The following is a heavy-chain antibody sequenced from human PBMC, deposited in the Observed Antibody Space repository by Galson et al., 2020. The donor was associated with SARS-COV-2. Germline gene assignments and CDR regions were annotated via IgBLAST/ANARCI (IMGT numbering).Heavy chain of an antibody. V-gene: IGHV4-39*01. CDR1: GCSISSSSYY. J-gene: IGHJ4*02. Sequence: SETLSLTCTVSGCSISSSSYYWGWIRQPPGKGLEWIGSIYYSGSTYYNPSLKSRVTISVDTSKNQFSLKLSSVTAADTAVYYCARQGLLWFGELLRDDYYLDDWGQGTLVTVSS. CDR3: ARQGLLWFGELLRDDYYLDD. CDR2: IYYSGST. D-gene: IGHD3-10*01.